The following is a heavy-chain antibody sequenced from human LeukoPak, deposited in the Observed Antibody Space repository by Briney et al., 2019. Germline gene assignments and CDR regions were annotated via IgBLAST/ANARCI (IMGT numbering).Heavy chain of an antibody. CDR3: ARKGGYSSGYYY. Sequence: GGSLRLSCAASGFTFSDYWMTWVRQAPGKGLEGVANIKQDGSEKDYVDSVKGRFTISRDNAKNSLYLQMDSLRVEDTAVNYCARKGGYSSGYYYWGQGTLVTVSS. CDR2: IKQDGSEK. D-gene: IGHD3-22*01. CDR1: GFTFSDYW. J-gene: IGHJ4*02. V-gene: IGHV3-7*01.